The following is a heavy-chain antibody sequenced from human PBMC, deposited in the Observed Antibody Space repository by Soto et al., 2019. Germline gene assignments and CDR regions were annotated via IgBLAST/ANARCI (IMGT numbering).Heavy chain of an antibody. CDR2: IIPIFGTA. CDR1: GGTFSSYA. CDR3: ARDQGDCSSTSCYYDAFDI. D-gene: IGHD2-2*01. J-gene: IGHJ3*02. Sequence: SVKVSCKASGGTFSSYAIRWVRQAPGQGLEWMGGIIPIFGTANYAQKFQGRVTITADESTSTAYMELSSLRSEDTAVYYCARDQGDCSSTSCYYDAFDIWGQGTMVTVSS. V-gene: IGHV1-69*13.